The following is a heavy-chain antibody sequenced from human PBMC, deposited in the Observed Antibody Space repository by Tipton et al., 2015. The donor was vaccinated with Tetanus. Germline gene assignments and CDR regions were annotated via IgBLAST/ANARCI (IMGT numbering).Heavy chain of an antibody. CDR3: ARGMAEASNCGGDCYSDY. V-gene: IGHV3-21*01. J-gene: IGHJ4*02. D-gene: IGHD2-21*02. CDR1: GFTFSSHW. CDR2: ISSSSRYI. Sequence: SLRLSCAASGFTFSSHWMHWVRQAPGKGLEWVSSISSSSRYIYYADSVKGRFTISRDNAKNSLYLQMISLRAEDTAVYSCARGMAEASNCGGDCYSDYWGQGTLVTVSS.